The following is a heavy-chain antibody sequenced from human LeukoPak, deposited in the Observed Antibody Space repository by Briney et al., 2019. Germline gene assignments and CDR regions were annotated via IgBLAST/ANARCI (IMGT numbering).Heavy chain of an antibody. CDR1: GGSITITNYY. CDR2: IYYSGST. V-gene: IGHV4-39*01. Sequence: SETLSLTCTVSGGSITITNYYWGWLRQPPGKGLEWIGSIYYSGSTYYNPSLKSRVTISVDTSKNQFSLKLSSVTAADTAVYYCARLLKGYFDYWGQGTLVTVSS. J-gene: IGHJ4*02. CDR3: ARLLKGYFDY.